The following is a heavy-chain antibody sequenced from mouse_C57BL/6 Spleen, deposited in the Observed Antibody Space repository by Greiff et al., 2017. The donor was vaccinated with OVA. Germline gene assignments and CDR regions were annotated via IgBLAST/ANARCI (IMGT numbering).Heavy chain of an antibody. CDR3: ERDWAITTVVSTDDY. Sequence: QVQLQQSGAELARPGASVKMSCKASGYTFTSYTMHWVKQRPGQGLEWIGYINPSSGYTKYNQKFKDKATLTADKSSSTAYMQLSSLTSEDSAVYYCERDWAITTVVSTDDYWGQGTTLTVSS. J-gene: IGHJ2*01. CDR1: GYTFTSYT. CDR2: INPSSGYT. V-gene: IGHV1-4*01. D-gene: IGHD1-1*01.